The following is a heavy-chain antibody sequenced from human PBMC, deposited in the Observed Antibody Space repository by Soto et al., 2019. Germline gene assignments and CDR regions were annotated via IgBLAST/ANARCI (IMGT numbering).Heavy chain of an antibody. D-gene: IGHD6-19*01. CDR3: ARGRDSSGWYLRDY. Sequence: ASVKVSCKASGYTFTGYYMHWVRQAPGQGLEWMGWINPNSGGTNYAQKFQGRVTMTRDTSISTAYMELSRLRSDDTAVYYCARGRDSSGWYLRDYWGQGTLVTVSS. V-gene: IGHV1-2*02. CDR1: GYTFTGYY. J-gene: IGHJ4*02. CDR2: INPNSGGT.